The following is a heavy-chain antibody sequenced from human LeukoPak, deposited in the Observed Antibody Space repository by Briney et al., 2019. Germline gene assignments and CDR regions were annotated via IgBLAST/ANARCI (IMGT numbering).Heavy chain of an antibody. CDR3: TRRALQQVVHWSFDL. J-gene: IGHJ2*01. CDR2: IYYSGST. V-gene: IGHV4-39*01. Sequence: SETLSLTCTVSGASISSSSYYWSWIRQPPGKGLEWIESIYYSGSTYYNPSLKSRVTISVDTSKNQFSLKLSSVTAADTAVYYCTRRALQQVVHWSFDLWGRGTLVTVSS. CDR1: GASISSSSYY. D-gene: IGHD6-13*01.